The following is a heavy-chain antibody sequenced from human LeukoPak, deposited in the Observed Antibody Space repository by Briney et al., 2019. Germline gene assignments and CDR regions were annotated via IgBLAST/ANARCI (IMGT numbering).Heavy chain of an antibody. CDR3: ARHPLKAYVSDWFDP. V-gene: IGHV4-39*01. J-gene: IGHJ5*02. D-gene: IGHD3-10*02. CDR2: IFYSGST. Sequence: SETLSLTCTVSGDSISSRSYYCGWLRQPPGKGLEWIASIFYSGSTYHNPSLKSRVTISVDTSKSQFSLKLSSVTAADTAVYFCARHPLKAYVSDWFDPWGQGTLVTVSS. CDR1: GDSISSRSYY.